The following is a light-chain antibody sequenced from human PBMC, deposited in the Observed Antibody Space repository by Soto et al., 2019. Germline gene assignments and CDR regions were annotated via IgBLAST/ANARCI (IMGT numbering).Light chain of an antibody. Sequence: QSVLTQPPSVSGAPGQRVTISCTGSSSNIGARYDVHWYQQLPGTAPKLRIYTNINRPSGVPDRFSGSKSGTSASLAITGLQAEDEADYYCQSYDSSLSGWVFGGGTKVTVL. CDR1: SSNIGARYD. V-gene: IGLV1-40*01. CDR2: TNI. J-gene: IGLJ3*02. CDR3: QSYDSSLSGWV.